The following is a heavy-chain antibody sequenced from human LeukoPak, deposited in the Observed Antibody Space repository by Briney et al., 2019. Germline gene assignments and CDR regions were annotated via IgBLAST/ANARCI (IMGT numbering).Heavy chain of an antibody. CDR3: ARENSNLKFDY. J-gene: IGHJ4*02. Sequence: SETLSLTCAVYGGSFSGYYWSWIRQPPGKGLEWIGEINHSGSTNYNPSLKSRVTISVDTSKNQFSLKLSSVTAADTAVYYCARENSNLKFDYWGQGTLVTVSS. CDR2: INHSGST. CDR1: GGSFSGYY. D-gene: IGHD4-11*01. V-gene: IGHV4-34*01.